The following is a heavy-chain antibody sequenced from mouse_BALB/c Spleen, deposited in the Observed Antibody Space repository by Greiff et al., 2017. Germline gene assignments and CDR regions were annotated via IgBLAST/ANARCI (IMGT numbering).Heavy chain of an antibody. V-gene: IGHV1-69*02. CDR3: ARREREMDY. J-gene: IGHJ4*01. Sequence: QVQLQQSGAELVKPGAPVKLSCKASGYTFTSYWMNWVKQRPGRGLEWIGRIDPSDSETHYNQKFKDKATLTVDKSSSTAYIQLSSLTSEDSAVYYCARREREMDYWGQGTSVTVSS. CDR1: GYTFTSYW. CDR2: IDPSDSET.